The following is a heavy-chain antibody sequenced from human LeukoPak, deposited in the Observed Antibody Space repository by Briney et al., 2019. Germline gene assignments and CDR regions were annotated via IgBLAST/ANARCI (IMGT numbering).Heavy chain of an antibody. CDR3: ATTPSTVTDGDY. J-gene: IGHJ4*02. CDR1: GYTFTSYG. Sequence: ASVKVSCKASGYTFTSYGISWVRQAPGQGLEWMGWISAYNGNTNYAQKLQGRVTMTTDTSTSTAYMELRSLRSDDTAVYYCATTPSTVTDGDYWGQGTLVTVSS. CDR2: ISAYNGNT. V-gene: IGHV1-18*01. D-gene: IGHD4-17*01.